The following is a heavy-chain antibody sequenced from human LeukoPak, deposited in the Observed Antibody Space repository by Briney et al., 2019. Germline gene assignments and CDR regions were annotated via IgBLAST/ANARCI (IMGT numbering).Heavy chain of an antibody. CDR2: ISSSSSTI. CDR3: ARGQVRTYYYGSGSYTLGVY. CDR1: GFTFSSYS. V-gene: IGHV3-48*04. Sequence: GGSLRLSCAASGFTFSSYSMNWVRQAPGKGLEWVSYISSSSSTIYYADSVKGRFTISRDNAKNSLYLQMNSLRAEDTALYYCARGQVRTYYYGSGSYTLGVYWGQGTLVTVSS. D-gene: IGHD3-10*01. J-gene: IGHJ4*02.